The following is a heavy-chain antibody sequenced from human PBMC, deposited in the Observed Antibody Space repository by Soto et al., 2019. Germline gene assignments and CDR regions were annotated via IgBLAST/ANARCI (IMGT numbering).Heavy chain of an antibody. V-gene: IGHV4-39*01. CDR1: GGSISSSTSY. CDR2: IYDGGNS. D-gene: IGHD1-26*01. CDR3: ERHSSGSRHQGIDY. J-gene: IGHJ4*02. Sequence: QLQLHESGPGLVKPSETLSLTCTVSGGSISSSTSYWGWVRQPPGKGLEWIATIYDGGNSRYHPSLRSPVTITVHATKNHLSLKLGSVTAADTAVYYCERHSSGSRHQGIDYWGQGTLVTVSS.